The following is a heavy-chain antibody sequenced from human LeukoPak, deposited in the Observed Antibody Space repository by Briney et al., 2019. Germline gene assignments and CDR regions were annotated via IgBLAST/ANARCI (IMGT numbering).Heavy chain of an antibody. Sequence: ASVKVSCKASGYTFTSYYMHWVRQAPGQGLEWMGIINPSGGSTSYAQKFQGRVTMTRDTSTSTVYMELSSLRSEDTAVYYCARSYYYDSSPYDAFDIWGQGTMVTVSS. V-gene: IGHV1-46*01. CDR3: ARSYYYDSSPYDAFDI. D-gene: IGHD3-22*01. CDR1: GYTFTSYY. J-gene: IGHJ3*02. CDR2: INPSGGST.